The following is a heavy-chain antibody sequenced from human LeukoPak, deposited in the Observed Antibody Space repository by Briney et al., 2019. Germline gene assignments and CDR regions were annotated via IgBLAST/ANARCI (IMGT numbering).Heavy chain of an antibody. J-gene: IGHJ6*03. CDR2: IHYSGST. V-gene: IGHV4-59*01. CDR1: GGSFSGYY. D-gene: IGHD5-12*01. CDR3: ARTTEGYAGGPGYSYYYYMDV. Sequence: PSETLSLTCAVYGGSFSGYYWSWIRQPPGKGLEWIGYIHYSGSTHYNPSLKSRVTISVDTSKNQVSLKLRSVTAADTAVHYCARTTEGYAGGPGYSYYYYMDVWGKGTTVTISS.